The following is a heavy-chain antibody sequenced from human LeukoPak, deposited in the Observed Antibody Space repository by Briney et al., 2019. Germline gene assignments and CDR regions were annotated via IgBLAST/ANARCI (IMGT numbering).Heavy chain of an antibody. J-gene: IGHJ3*02. CDR2: TSSSGTTK. D-gene: IGHD1-1*01. Sequence: GGSLRLSCAASGFXFNTYEINWVRQAPAKGLEWVSWTSSSGTTKYYADSVKCRFTISRDNAKTSLYLQMNSLRAEDTAVYYCAREGTSNGFDIWGQGIMVTVSS. CDR3: AREGTSNGFDI. CDR1: GFXFNTYE. V-gene: IGHV3-48*03.